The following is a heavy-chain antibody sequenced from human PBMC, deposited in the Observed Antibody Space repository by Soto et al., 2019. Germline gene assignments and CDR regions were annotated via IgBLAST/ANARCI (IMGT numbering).Heavy chain of an antibody. CDR2: IYYSGST. V-gene: IGHV4-59*08. CDR1: GGSISNYY. Sequence: QVQLQESGPGLVKPSETLSLTCTVSGGSISNYYWIWIRQPPGKGLEWIGYIYYSGSTNYNPSLKSRVTISVDTSKNQFSLNLRSVTAADTAVYYCVRPKYSGNSDAFDIWGQGTMVTVSS. D-gene: IGHD1-26*01. J-gene: IGHJ3*02. CDR3: VRPKYSGNSDAFDI.